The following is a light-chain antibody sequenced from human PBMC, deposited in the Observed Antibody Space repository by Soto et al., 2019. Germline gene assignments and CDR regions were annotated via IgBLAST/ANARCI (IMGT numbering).Light chain of an antibody. J-gene: IGKJ4*01. CDR2: DAS. CDR1: QSVSSC. V-gene: IGKV3-11*01. Sequence: EIVLTQSPATLSLSPGERATLSCRASQSVSSCLAWYQQKPGQAPRLLIYDASNRATGIPARFSGSGSGTDFPLTISSLEPEDFAVYYCQQRSNWPSFGGGTKVEIK. CDR3: QQRSNWPS.